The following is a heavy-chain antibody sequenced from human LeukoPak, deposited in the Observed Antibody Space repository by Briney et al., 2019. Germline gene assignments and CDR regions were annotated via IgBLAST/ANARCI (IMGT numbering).Heavy chain of an antibody. J-gene: IGHJ4*02. CDR3: ARARRAYDTNWQQEFDF. CDR2: IYYSGST. Sequence: SETLSLTCAVYGGSFSGYYWSWIRQPPGKGLEWIGSIYYSGSTYYNPSLKSRVTISVDTSKNQFSLQLNSVTPEDTAVYYCARARRAYDTNWQQEFDFWGQGTLVTVSS. D-gene: IGHD1-1*01. CDR1: GGSFSGYY. V-gene: IGHV4-34*01.